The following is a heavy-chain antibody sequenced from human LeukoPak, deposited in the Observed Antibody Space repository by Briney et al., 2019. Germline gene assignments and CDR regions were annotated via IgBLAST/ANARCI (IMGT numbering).Heavy chain of an antibody. J-gene: IGHJ4*02. CDR2: IYYSGST. D-gene: IGHD3-10*01. V-gene: IGHV4-59*11. CDR1: GDSISTHY. Sequence: PSETLSLTCTVSGDSISTHYWSWIRQPPGKGLEWIGYIYYSGSTNYNLSLKSRITISVDTSKNQFSLKLSSMTAADTAVYYCARVRGYFDDWGQGTLVTVSS. CDR3: ARVRGYFDD.